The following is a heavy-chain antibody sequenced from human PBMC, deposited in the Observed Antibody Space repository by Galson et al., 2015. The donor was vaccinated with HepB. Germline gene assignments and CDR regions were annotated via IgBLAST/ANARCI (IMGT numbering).Heavy chain of an antibody. D-gene: IGHD1-26*01. V-gene: IGHV3-30*18. CDR2: ISYDGSNK. CDR3: AKESQWELRGGFDY. J-gene: IGHJ4*02. Sequence: SLRLSCAASGFTFSSYGMHWVRQAPGKGLEWVAVISYDGSNKYYADSVKGRFTISRDNSKNTLYLQMNSLRAEDTAVYYCAKESQWELRGGFDYWGQGTLVTVSS. CDR1: GFTFSSYG.